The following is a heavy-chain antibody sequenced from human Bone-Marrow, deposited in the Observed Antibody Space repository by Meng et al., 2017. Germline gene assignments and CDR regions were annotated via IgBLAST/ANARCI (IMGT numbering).Heavy chain of an antibody. D-gene: IGHD3-22*01. CDR2: LYYSGSA. CDR3: ARDFYYYDSSGYYYDTGYFDY. V-gene: IGHV4-39*07. CDR1: GGSITSRTYY. Sequence: SETLSLTCTVSGGSITSRTYYWGWIRQPPGKGPEWIGSLYYSGSAFYNPSLTSRVTISVDTSKNQFSLMLSSVTAADPAVYYCARDFYYYDSSGYYYDTGYFDYWGQGTLVTVSS. J-gene: IGHJ4*02.